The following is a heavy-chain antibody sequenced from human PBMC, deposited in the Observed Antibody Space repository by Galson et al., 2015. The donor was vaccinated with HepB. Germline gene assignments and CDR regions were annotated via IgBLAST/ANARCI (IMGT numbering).Heavy chain of an antibody. V-gene: IGHV5-51*01. D-gene: IGHD3-9*01. CDR3: ARQSIILRYFDWPYDAFDI. Sequence: QSGAEVKKPGESLRISCKGSGYSFTSYWIGWVRQMPGKGLEWMGIIYPGDSDTRYSPSFQGQVTISADKSISTAYLQWSSLKASDTAMYYCARQSIILRYFDWPYDAFDIWGQGTMVTVSS. CDR1: GYSFTSYW. CDR2: IYPGDSDT. J-gene: IGHJ3*02.